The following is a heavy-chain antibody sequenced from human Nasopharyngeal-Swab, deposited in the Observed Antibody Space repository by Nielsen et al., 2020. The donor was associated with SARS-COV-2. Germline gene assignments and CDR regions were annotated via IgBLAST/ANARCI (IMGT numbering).Heavy chain of an antibody. CDR2: INPSGGST. V-gene: IGHV1-46*01. CDR1: GYTFTSYY. J-gene: IGHJ3*02. Sequence: ASVKVSCKASGYTFTSYYMHWVRQATAQGLEWMGIINPSGGSTSYAQKFQGRVTMTRDTSTSTVYMELSSLRSEDTAVYYCARLSRGCSSTSCYNAFDIWGQGTMVTVSS. D-gene: IGHD2-2*02. CDR3: ARLSRGCSSTSCYNAFDI.